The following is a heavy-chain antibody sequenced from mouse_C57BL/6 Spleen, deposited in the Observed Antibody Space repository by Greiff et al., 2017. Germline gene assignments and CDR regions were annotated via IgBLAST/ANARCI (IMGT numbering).Heavy chain of an antibody. V-gene: IGHV1-54*01. J-gene: IGHJ2*01. CDR3: ASYSNYEGFDY. CDR1: GYAFTNYL. Sequence: QVQLQQSGAELVRPGTSVKVSCKASGYAFTNYLIEWVKQRPGQGLEWIGVINPGSGGTNYNEKFKGKATLTADKSSSTAYMQLSSLTSEDSAVYFCASYSNYEGFDYWGQGTTLTVAS. CDR2: INPGSGGT. D-gene: IGHD2-5*01.